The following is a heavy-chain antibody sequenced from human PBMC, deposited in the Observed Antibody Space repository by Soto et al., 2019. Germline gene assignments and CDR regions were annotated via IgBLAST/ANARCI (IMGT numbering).Heavy chain of an antibody. CDR1: GGSISSSSYY. V-gene: IGHV4-39*01. J-gene: IGHJ5*02. Sequence: QLQLQESGPGLVKPSETLSLTCTVSGGSISSSSYYWGWIRQPPGKGLEWIGSIYYSGSTYYNPSLTSRVTISVDTSKNQFALKLSSVTAADTAVYYCARHDNCSGGSCYSFLSWFDPWGQGTLVTVSS. CDR3: ARHDNCSGGSCYSFLSWFDP. CDR2: IYYSGST. D-gene: IGHD2-15*01.